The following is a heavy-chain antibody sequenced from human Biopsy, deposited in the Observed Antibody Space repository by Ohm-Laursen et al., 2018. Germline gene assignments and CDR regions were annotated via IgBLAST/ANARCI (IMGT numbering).Heavy chain of an antibody. Sequence: SDTLSLPCTVSGGSLSSYSWSWIRQPAGKGLEWIGQIYTSGITNYNPSLKGRVTISVDTSKNQFSLKVRSVTAADTAVYYCVRGVDYYDPYHYYALDVWGQGTTVTVSS. CDR2: IYTSGIT. D-gene: IGHD3-22*01. V-gene: IGHV4-4*07. J-gene: IGHJ6*02. CDR1: GGSLSSYS. CDR3: VRGVDYYDPYHYYALDV.